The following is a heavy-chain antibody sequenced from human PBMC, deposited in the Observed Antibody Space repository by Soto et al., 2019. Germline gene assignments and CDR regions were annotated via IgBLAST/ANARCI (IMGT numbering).Heavy chain of an antibody. D-gene: IGHD1-26*01. J-gene: IGHJ5*02. CDR2: ISGSGGGT. CDR3: AKFRIVGNWFDP. V-gene: IGHV3-23*01. CDR1: GFTFSSYA. Sequence: EVQLLESGGGLVQPGGSLRLSCAASGFTFSSYAMSWVRQAPGKGLEWVSAISGSGGGTYYADSVKGRFTISRDNSKNTLYLQMNSLRAEDTAVYYCAKFRIVGNWFDPWGQGTLVTVSS.